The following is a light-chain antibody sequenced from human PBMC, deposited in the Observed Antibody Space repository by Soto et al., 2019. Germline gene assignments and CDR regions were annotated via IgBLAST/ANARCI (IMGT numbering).Light chain of an antibody. CDR2: SAS. J-gene: IGKJ1*01. V-gene: IGKV1-27*01. Sequence: DIQMTQSPSSLSASVGDKVTITCRASQGISNYLAWYQQKPGKVPTLLIYSASTLQSGVPSRFSGSGSGTAFTLTISSLQPEDVATYYCQRYDSATWTFGHGTQVEI. CDR1: QGISNY. CDR3: QRYDSATWT.